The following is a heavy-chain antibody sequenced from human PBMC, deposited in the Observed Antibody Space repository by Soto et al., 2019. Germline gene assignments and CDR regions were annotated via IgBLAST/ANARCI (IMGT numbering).Heavy chain of an antibody. J-gene: IGHJ6*02. D-gene: IGHD1-1*01. CDR3: AGEDTGYSSIYYYYGMDV. Sequence: QVQLVQSGAEVKKPGASVKVSCKASGYTFTSYYMHWVRQAPGQGLEWMGIINPSGRSKNYVQKFQGRVTMTRDTSTSTVYMELSSLISEDTAVHYCAGEDTGYSSIYYYYGMDVWGQGTTVTVSS. V-gene: IGHV1-46*01. CDR1: GYTFTSYY. CDR2: INPSGRSK.